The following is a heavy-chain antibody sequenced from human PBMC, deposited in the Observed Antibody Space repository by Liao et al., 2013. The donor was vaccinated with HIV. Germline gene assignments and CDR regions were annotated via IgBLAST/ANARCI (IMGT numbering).Heavy chain of an antibody. Sequence: QVELQESGPGLVKPSETLSLTCIVSGGSISSYDWSWIRQPPGKGLEWIGDVYYSGSTNYNPSLKSRVTISVDRSKNQFSLKLSSVTAADTAVYYCARAARRWNWYFDLWGRGTLVTVSS. CDR2: VYYSGST. CDR3: ARAARRWNWYFDL. D-gene: IGHD6-6*01. J-gene: IGHJ2*01. V-gene: IGHV4-59*01. CDR1: GGSISSYD.